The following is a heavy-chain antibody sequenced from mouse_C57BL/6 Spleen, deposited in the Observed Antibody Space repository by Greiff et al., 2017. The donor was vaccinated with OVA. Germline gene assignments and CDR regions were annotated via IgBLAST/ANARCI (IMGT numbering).Heavy chain of an antibody. CDR1: GYTFTSYG. Sequence: QVQLKESGAELARPGASVKLSCTASGYTFTSYGISWVKQRTGQGLEWIGEIYPRSGNTYYNEKFKGKATLTADKSSSTAYMELRSLTSEDSAVYFCAREDYYGSRGNYFDYWGQGTTLTVSS. J-gene: IGHJ2*01. V-gene: IGHV1-81*01. D-gene: IGHD1-1*01. CDR2: IYPRSGNT. CDR3: AREDYYGSRGNYFDY.